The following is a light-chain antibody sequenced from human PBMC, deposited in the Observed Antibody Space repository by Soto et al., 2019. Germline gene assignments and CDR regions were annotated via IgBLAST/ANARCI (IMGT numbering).Light chain of an antibody. V-gene: IGKV3-15*01. CDR2: GAS. CDR1: QSVNSN. CDR3: QQYNNWPPLT. J-gene: IGKJ4*01. Sequence: EIVMTQSPATLSVSPGERATLSCRASQSVNSNLAWYQQKPGQAPRLVIYGASTRATGIPARFSGSGSGTEFALTISSLQSEDVVVYYCQQYNNWPPLTFGGGTKVEIK.